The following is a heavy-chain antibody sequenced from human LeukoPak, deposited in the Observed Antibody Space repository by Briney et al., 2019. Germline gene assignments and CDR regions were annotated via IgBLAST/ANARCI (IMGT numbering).Heavy chain of an antibody. D-gene: IGHD3-16*01. J-gene: IGHJ4*02. Sequence: SETLSLTCSVSGDSISNRNYYWGWIRQSPGKGLEWIGNIFYSGSTHYNPSLKSRVTISLDTTKNQFSLRLNSVTAADTAIFYCARDDGGFDYWGQGILVTVSS. V-gene: IGHV4-39*07. CDR2: IFYSGST. CDR3: ARDDGGFDY. CDR1: GDSISNRNYY.